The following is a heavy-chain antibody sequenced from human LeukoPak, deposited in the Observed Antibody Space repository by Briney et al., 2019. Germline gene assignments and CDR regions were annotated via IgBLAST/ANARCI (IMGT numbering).Heavy chain of an antibody. J-gene: IGHJ4*02. D-gene: IGHD5-12*01. Sequence: PGGSLRLSCAASGFTFSSYGMHWVRQAPGKGLEWVAVISYDGSNKDYADSVKGRFTISRDNSKNTLYLQMNSLRAEDTAVYYCAKVILRYSWLRSPLFDWGQGTLVTVSS. V-gene: IGHV3-30*18. CDR1: GFTFSSYG. CDR2: ISYDGSNK. CDR3: AKVILRYSWLRSPLFD.